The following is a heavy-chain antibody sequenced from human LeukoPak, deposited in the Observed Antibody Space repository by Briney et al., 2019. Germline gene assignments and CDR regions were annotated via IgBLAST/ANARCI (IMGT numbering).Heavy chain of an antibody. V-gene: IGHV3-7*01. J-gene: IGHJ3*01. Sequence: GGSLRLSCAASGFSFSRHWMSLVRQAPGKELEWVANMQIDGSKKYYVDSVKGRFIVSRDNTMNSLYLQMNSLRAEDTAMYYCAREFPDSTATGPAFDFWGQGTMVTVSS. CDR3: AREFPDSTATGPAFDF. CDR1: GFSFSRHW. D-gene: IGHD6-13*01. CDR2: MQIDGSKK.